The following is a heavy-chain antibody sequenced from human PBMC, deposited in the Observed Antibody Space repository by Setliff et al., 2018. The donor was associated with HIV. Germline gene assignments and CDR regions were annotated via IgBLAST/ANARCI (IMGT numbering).Heavy chain of an antibody. J-gene: IGHJ5*02. CDR2: INPKSGVA. D-gene: IGHD5-12*01. Sequence: GASVKVSCKASGYTFTDFYIHWVRQAPGQGLEWIGRINPKSGVADYLKKFQGRVTMTTDTSTNTAHMERIRPRFDDTAVYYCARAHFLVAMTRNWFDPWGQGTLVTVSS. CDR1: GYTFTDFY. CDR3: ARAHFLVAMTRNWFDP. V-gene: IGHV1-2*06.